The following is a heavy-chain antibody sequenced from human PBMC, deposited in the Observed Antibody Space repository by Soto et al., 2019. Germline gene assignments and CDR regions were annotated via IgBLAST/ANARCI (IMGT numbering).Heavy chain of an antibody. J-gene: IGHJ5*02. D-gene: IGHD6-13*01. Sequence: SETLSLTCTVSCGSISSSSYYWGWIRQPPGKGLEWIGSIYYSGSTYYNPSLKSRVTISVDTSKNQFSLKLSSVTAADTAVYYCARGLREIAAAGTHWCDPWGQGTLVTVSS. CDR2: IYYSGST. V-gene: IGHV4-39*01. CDR3: ARGLREIAAAGTHWCDP. CDR1: CGSISSSSYY.